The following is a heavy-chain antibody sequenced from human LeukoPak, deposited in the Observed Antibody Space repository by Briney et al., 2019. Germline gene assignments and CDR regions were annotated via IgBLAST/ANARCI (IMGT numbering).Heavy chain of an antibody. CDR3: LVTTRSYAFGV. CDR1: GFTFSTYW. CDR2: IKQDGSIK. D-gene: IGHD5-12*01. J-gene: IGHJ3*01. Sequence: GGSLRLSCAASGFTFSTYWMSWVRQAPGKGLEWVASIKQDGSIKNYVDSVKGRFTISRDNAKSSLYLQMNSLRAEDASIYYCLVTTRSYAFGVWGQGTMVTVSS. V-gene: IGHV3-7*01.